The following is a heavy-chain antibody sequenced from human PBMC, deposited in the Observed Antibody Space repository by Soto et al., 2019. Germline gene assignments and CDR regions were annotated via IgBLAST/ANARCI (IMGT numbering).Heavy chain of an antibody. CDR3: ARDRVVKFYYDSSGYQDY. CDR1: GFAVSSYA. V-gene: IGHV3-30-3*01. J-gene: IGHJ4*02. CDR2: ISYDGSNK. D-gene: IGHD3-22*01. Sequence: GGSLRLHCAASGFAVSSYAMHRVRHAPGKGLEWVAVISYDGSNKYYADSVKGRFTISRDNSKNTLYLQMNSLRAEDTAVYYCARDRVVKFYYDSSGYQDYWGQGTLVTVSS.